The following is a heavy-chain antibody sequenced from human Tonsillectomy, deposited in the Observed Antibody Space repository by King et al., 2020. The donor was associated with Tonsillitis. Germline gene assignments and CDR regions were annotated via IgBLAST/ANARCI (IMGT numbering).Heavy chain of an antibody. CDR2: ISGSSSYT. CDR3: ARDKGHLAAVAGNDY. Sequence: VQLVESGGGLVKPGGSLRLSCAASGFTFSDYYMSWIRQAPGKGLEWVSYISGSSSYTNYADSVKGRFTISRDNAKNSLYLQMNSQRAEDTAVYYCARDKGHLAAVAGNDYWGQGTLVTVSS. J-gene: IGHJ4*02. D-gene: IGHD6-19*01. V-gene: IGHV3-11*06. CDR1: GFTFSDYY.